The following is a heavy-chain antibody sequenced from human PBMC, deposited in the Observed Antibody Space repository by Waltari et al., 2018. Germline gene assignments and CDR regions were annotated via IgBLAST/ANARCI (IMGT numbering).Heavy chain of an antibody. Sequence: QVQLVQSGAEVKKPGASVTVSCRASGYSFPGYVMTWVRLAPGQGLVWMGWMNPMSGNTGYARKFQGRVSMTGDPSINTAYMELSSLTFDDTAVYYCARAVRNQLLSEYWGQGTLVAVSS. D-gene: IGHD2-2*01. CDR2: MNPMSGNT. CDR1: GYSFPGYV. CDR3: ARAVRNQLLSEY. J-gene: IGHJ4*02. V-gene: IGHV1-8*01.